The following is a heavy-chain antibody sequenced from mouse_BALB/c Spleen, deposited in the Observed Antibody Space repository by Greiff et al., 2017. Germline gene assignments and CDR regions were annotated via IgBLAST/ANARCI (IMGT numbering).Heavy chain of an antibody. J-gene: IGHJ3*01. V-gene: IGHV5-9-4*01. CDR3: ARVDYYRYGAY. CDR1: GFTFSSYA. CDR2: ISSGGSYT. D-gene: IGHD2-14*01. Sequence: EVQLMESGGGLVKPGGSLKLSCAASGFTFSSYAMSWVRQSPEKRLEWVAEISSGGSYTYYPDTVTGRFTISRDNAKNTLYLKMSSLRSEDTAMYYCARVDYYRYGAYWGQGTLVTVSA.